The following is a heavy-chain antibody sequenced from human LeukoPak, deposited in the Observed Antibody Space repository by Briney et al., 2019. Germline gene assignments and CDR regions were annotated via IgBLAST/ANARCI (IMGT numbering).Heavy chain of an antibody. V-gene: IGHV3-64D*06. CDR3: KSSPVGTFDP. D-gene: IGHD6-13*01. J-gene: IGHJ5*02. CDR2: ISSNGGGT. CDR1: GFTFSTYA. Sequence: GGSLRLSCSASGFTFSTYAMHWVRQAPGKGLEYVSAISSNGGGTYYADSVKGRFTISRDNSKNTLCLQMSSLRPEDTAVYYCKSSPVGTFDPWGQGTLVTVSS.